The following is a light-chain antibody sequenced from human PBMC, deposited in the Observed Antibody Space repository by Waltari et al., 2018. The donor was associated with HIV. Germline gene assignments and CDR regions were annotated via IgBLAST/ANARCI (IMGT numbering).Light chain of an antibody. J-gene: IGLJ2*01. CDR1: TSNIGSPF. V-gene: IGLV1-47*01. CDR2: TNH. Sequence: SVLTQPPSASGTPGPRVTISCSGTTSNIGSPFVFWYQQLPGTAPKLPMHTNHQQPSGVPDRFADSTSGTSASLAISGLRSEYEADYYCATWDDSLSGVLFGGGTKLTVL. CDR3: ATWDDSLSGVL.